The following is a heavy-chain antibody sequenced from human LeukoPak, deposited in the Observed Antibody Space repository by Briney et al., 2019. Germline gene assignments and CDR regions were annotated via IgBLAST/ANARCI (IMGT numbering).Heavy chain of an antibody. Sequence: GRTLRLFCAASGFPFDEYALHGVRQPRGKGLECVSHLSVDGGRTFYADSVKGRFPISRDNRKNSLYLQMDSLITQDTALYYCAQGDGYNPYIDSWGQGTLVTVSS. CDR1: GFPFDEYA. CDR3: AQGDGYNPYIDS. J-gene: IGHJ4*02. D-gene: IGHD5-24*01. V-gene: IGHV3-43*02. CDR2: LSVDGGRT.